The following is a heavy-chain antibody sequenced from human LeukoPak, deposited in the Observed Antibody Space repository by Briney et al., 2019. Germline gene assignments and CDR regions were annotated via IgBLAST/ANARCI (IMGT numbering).Heavy chain of an antibody. CDR2: ISYDGSNK. CDR1: GFTFSSYA. CDR3: ARACSSTSCYGENIDY. J-gene: IGHJ4*02. Sequence: PGGSLRLSCAASGFTFSSYAMHWVRQAPGKGLEWVAVISYDGSNKYYADSVKGRFTISRDNSKNTLYLQMNSLRAEDTAVYYCARACSSTSCYGENIDYWGQGTLVTVSS. V-gene: IGHV3-30-3*01. D-gene: IGHD2-2*01.